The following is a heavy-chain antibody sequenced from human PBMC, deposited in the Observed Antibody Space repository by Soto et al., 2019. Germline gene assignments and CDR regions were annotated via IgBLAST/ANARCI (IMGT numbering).Heavy chain of an antibody. CDR1: GGSISSYY. D-gene: IGHD3-16*01. Sequence: NPSETLSLTCTVSGGSISSYYWSWIRQPPGKGLEWIGYIYYSGSTNYNPSLKSRVTISVDTSKNQFSLKLSSVTAADTAVYYCARDGLGLVYWGQGTLVTVSS. CDR3: ARDGLGLVY. CDR2: IYYSGST. J-gene: IGHJ4*02. V-gene: IGHV4-59*01.